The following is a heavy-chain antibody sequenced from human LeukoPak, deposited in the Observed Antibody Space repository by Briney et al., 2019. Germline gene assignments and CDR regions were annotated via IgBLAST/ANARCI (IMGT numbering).Heavy chain of an antibody. Sequence: SETLSLTCTVSGGSISSSAYHWGWIRQPPGKGLEWIGSIHYSGSTYYNPSLKSRVTISVDTSKNQFSLKLSSVTAADTAVYYCARVYYSRSYDYWYFDIWGRGTLVTVSS. J-gene: IGHJ2*01. D-gene: IGHD6-13*01. CDR2: IHYSGST. V-gene: IGHV4-39*07. CDR3: ARVYYSRSYDYWYFDI. CDR1: GGSISSSAYH.